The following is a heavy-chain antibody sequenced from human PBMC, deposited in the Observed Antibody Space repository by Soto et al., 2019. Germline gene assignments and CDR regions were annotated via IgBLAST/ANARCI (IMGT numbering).Heavy chain of an antibody. CDR2: INPSGGST. Sequence: ASVRVSCKASGYTFTSYYMHWVRQAPGQGLEWMGIINPSGGSTSYAQKFQGRVTMTRDTSTSTVYMELSSLRSEDTAVYYCAREDGSFGAQDYWGQGTLVTVSS. V-gene: IGHV1-46*01. CDR3: AREDGSFGAQDY. D-gene: IGHD3-10*01. J-gene: IGHJ4*02. CDR1: GYTFTSYY.